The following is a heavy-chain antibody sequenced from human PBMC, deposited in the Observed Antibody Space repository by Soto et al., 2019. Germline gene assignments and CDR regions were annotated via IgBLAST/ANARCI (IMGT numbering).Heavy chain of an antibody. V-gene: IGHV1-18*01. CDR2: ISAYNGNT. Sequence: ASVKVSCKASGYTFTSCGISWVRQAPGQGLEWMGWISAYNGNTNYAQKLQGRVTMTTDTSTSTAYMELRSLRSDDTAVYYCARDIVRGVSSVNRFDPWGQGSLVTVSS. CDR1: GYTFTSCG. J-gene: IGHJ5*02. CDR3: ARDIVRGVSSVNRFDP. D-gene: IGHD2-8*02.